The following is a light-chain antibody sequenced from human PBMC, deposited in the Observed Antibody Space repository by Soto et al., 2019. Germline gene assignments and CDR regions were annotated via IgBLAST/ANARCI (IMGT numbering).Light chain of an antibody. J-gene: IGLJ1*01. Sequence: SYELAQPPSVSVAPGQTAKISCGGDDTGSKSVHWYRQRPGQAPVLVVFDDFDRPSAIPERFSGSNSGNTATLTISRVEAGDEADYYCQVWDSGSDHYVFGTGTKVTVL. V-gene: IGLV3-21*02. CDR3: QVWDSGSDHYV. CDR2: DDF. CDR1: DTGSKS.